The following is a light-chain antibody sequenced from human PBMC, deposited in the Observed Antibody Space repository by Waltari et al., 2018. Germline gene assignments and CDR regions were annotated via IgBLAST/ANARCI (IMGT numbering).Light chain of an antibody. CDR1: QSISNF. CDR2: AAS. V-gene: IGKV1-39*01. CDR3: QQSYTFPRT. J-gene: IGKJ1*01. Sequence: DIQMTQSPSSLSASVGDRVTITCRASQSISNFSNWYQQKPDKAPKLLIYAASNLESAVPSRFSGSGSGTDFTLTITTLQPEDFATYYCQQSYTFPRTFGQGTKVEI.